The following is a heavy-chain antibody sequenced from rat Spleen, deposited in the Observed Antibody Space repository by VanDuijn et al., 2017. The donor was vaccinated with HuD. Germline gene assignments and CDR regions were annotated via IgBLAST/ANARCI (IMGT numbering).Heavy chain of an antibody. D-gene: IGHD1-9*01. V-gene: IGHV5-29*01. CDR1: GFTFNNYG. J-gene: IGHJ2*01. CDR3: ARRHYGYTDYFDY. CDR2: INTSGTRT. Sequence: EVQLVESGGGLVQPGRSLKLSCAASGFTFNNYGMAWVRQAPTKGLEWVATINTSGTRTYYPDSVKGRFTISRDNAKSSRYLQMNSLKSEDTATYYCARRHYGYTDYFDYWGQGVMVTVSS.